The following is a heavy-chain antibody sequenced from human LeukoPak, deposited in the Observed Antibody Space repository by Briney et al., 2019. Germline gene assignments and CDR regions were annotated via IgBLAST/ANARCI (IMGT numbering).Heavy chain of an antibody. CDR1: GDSVSRNSVT. CDR3: TATDTTFDY. CDR2: TYYKSRWYN. D-gene: IGHD1-26*01. V-gene: IGHV6-1*01. Sequence: SQTLRLTCAISGDSVSRNSVTWNWIRQSPSRGLEWLGRTYYKSRWYNDYAVSVKSRITVNPDTSKNQFSLQLSSVTPEDSAIYYCTATDTTFDYWGQGTLV. J-gene: IGHJ4*02.